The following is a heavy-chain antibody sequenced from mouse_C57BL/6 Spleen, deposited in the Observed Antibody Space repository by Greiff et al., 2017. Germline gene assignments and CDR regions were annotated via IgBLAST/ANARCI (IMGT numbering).Heavy chain of an antibody. CDR2: IYPRSGNT. J-gene: IGHJ4*01. V-gene: IGHV1-81*01. Sequence: LVESGAELARPGASVKLSCKASGYTFTSYGISWVKQRTGQGLEWIGEIYPRSGNTYYNEKFKGKATLTADKSSSTAYMELRSLTSEDSAVYFCASYDYDDAMDYWGQGTSVTVSS. D-gene: IGHD2-4*01. CDR3: ASYDYDDAMDY. CDR1: GYTFTSYG.